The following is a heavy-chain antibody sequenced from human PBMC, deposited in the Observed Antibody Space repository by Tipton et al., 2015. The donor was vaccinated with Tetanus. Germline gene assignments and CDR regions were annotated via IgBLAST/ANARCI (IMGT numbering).Heavy chain of an antibody. CDR3: ARHSRIAAAEG. CDR2: IYPGDSDT. Sequence: QLVQSGAEVKKPGESLKISCKGSGYSFTSYWIGWVRQMPGQGLEWMGIIYPGDSDTRYSPAFQGQVTISADKSISTAYLQRSSRKAADPAMYSCARHSRIAAAEGWGQGTLGAVAS. D-gene: IGHD6-13*01. CDR1: GYSFTSYW. V-gene: IGHV5-51*01. J-gene: IGHJ4*02.